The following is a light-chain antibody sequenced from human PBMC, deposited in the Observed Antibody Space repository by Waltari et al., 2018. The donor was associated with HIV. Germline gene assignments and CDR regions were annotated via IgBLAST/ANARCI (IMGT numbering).Light chain of an antibody. J-gene: IGKJ5*01. CDR1: QSVSSTY. V-gene: IGKV3-20*01. Sequence: EIVLTQSPDTLSLSPGERATLSCRASQSVSSTYLAWYQQKPGQAPRLLISGASRRATGIPDRFSGSESGTDFTLTISRLEPEDFAVYYCQQYGNTPRITFGQGTRLEIK. CDR2: GAS. CDR3: QQYGNTPRIT.